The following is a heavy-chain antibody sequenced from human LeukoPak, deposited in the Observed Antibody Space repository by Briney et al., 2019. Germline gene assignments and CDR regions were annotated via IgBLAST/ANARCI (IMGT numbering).Heavy chain of an antibody. V-gene: IGHV3-23*01. CDR2: ISGSGYST. J-gene: IGHJ4*02. Sequence: GGSLRLSCAASGFTFSSYAMTWVRQAAGKGLEWVSTISGSGYSTCYADSVKGRFTISRDNSKNTLYLQMNSLRAEDTAIYYCAKVAAAAGSDYWGQGTLVTVSS. CDR3: AKVAAAAGSDY. CDR1: GFTFSSYA. D-gene: IGHD6-13*01.